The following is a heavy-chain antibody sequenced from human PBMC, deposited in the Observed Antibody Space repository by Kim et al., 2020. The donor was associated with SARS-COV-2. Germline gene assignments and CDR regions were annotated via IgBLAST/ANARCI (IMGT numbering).Heavy chain of an antibody. D-gene: IGHD6-13*01. CDR1: GFTFSSYA. V-gene: IGHV3-23*01. CDR2: ISDSGGST. Sequence: GGSLRLSCAASGFTFSSYAMSWVRQAPGKGLAWVSAISDSGGSTYYADSVMGRLTTSRDNSKNTRYVQMNSLRAEDTAVSYCAERFGSRWAEGVYWGQGTLFSVSS. J-gene: IGHJ4*02. CDR3: AERFGSRWAEGVY.